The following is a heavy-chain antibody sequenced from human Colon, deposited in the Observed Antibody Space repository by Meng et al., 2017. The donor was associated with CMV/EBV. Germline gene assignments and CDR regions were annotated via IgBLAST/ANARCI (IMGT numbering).Heavy chain of an antibody. CDR2: ISGTGASS. Sequence: SCKASGYTVSSYGISWVRQAPGRGLEWVAAISGTGASSYYTDSVKGRFTISRDNPKNTLSLQMNSLRVEDTAVYYCARSIHDTSGYYRAEYFEHWGQGTLVTVSS. J-gene: IGHJ1*01. V-gene: IGHV3-23*01. D-gene: IGHD3-22*01. CDR3: ARSIHDTSGYYRAEYFEH. CDR1: GYTVSSYG.